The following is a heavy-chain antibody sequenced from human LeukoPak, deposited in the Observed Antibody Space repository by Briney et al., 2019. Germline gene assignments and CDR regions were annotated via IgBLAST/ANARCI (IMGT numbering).Heavy chain of an antibody. CDR3: VCLGLGGLSLD. Sequence: GRSLRLSCAASGFTFSAYAMHWVRQAPGKGLEWVAVISYDGSNKYYGDSVKGRFTISRDNAKNTLYLQMNSLRVEDTAVYYCVCLGLGGLSLDWGQGTLVTVSS. D-gene: IGHD3-16*01. V-gene: IGHV3-30*04. CDR2: ISYDGSNK. CDR1: GFTFSAYA. J-gene: IGHJ4*02.